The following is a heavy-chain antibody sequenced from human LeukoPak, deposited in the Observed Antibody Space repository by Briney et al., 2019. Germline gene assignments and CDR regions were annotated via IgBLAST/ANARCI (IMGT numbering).Heavy chain of an antibody. D-gene: IGHD6-19*01. J-gene: IGHJ4*02. Sequence: GGSLRLSCEASGFTFSNYGMHWVRQAPGKGLEWAAFIRHDGSKIYYADSVKGRFTISRDSSKSTLYLQTNSLRAEDTAVYYCAKDLSGWADYWGQGTLVTVSS. CDR1: GFTFSNYG. CDR2: IRHDGSKI. V-gene: IGHV3-30*02. CDR3: AKDLSGWADY.